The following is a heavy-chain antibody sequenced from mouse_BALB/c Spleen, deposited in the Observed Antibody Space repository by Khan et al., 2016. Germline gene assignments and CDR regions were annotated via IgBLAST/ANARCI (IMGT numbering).Heavy chain of an antibody. D-gene: IGHD6-2*01. CDR1: GYTFTDYS. J-gene: IGHJ3*01. CDR2: INTETGEP. Sequence: QIQLVQSGPELKKPGETVKISCKASGYTFTDYSMHWVKQAPGKGLEWMGWINTETGEPTYTDDFKGRFAFSLETSASTAYLQINNLKNEDTATYICSHIVSVSFDYWGQGTLVTVSA. V-gene: IGHV9-2-1*01. CDR3: SHIVSVSFDY.